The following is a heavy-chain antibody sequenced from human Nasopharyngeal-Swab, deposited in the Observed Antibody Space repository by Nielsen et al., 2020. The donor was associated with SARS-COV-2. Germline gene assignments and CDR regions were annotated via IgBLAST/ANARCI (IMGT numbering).Heavy chain of an antibody. CDR3: ARDYYDSSGYGLDYFDY. V-gene: IGHV3-7*01. J-gene: IGHJ4*02. D-gene: IGHD3-22*01. CDR1: GFTFSSYW. Sequence: GESLKISCAASGFTFSSYWMSWVRQAPGKGLEWVANIKQDGSEKYYVDSVKGRFTISRDNAKNSLYLQMNSLRAEDTAVYYCARDYYDSSGYGLDYFDYWGQGTLVTVSS. CDR2: IKQDGSEK.